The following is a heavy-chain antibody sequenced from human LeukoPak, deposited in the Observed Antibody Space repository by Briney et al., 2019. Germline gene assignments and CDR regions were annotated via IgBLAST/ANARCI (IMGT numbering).Heavy chain of an antibody. D-gene: IGHD1-26*01. Sequence: GGSLRLSCAASGFIFSSHSMNWVRQAPGEGLEWVSIITSSSTYIDYADSVRGRFTISRDDAKNSLFLQMNSLRAEDTALYYCARGSGSSAWLIDYWGQGALVTVSS. V-gene: IGHV3-21*01. CDR3: ARGSGSSAWLIDY. CDR2: ITSSSTYI. CDR1: GFIFSSHS. J-gene: IGHJ4*02.